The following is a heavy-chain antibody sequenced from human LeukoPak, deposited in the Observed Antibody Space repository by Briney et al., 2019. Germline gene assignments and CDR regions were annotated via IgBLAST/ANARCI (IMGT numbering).Heavy chain of an antibody. CDR3: ARDRGLEGFDP. J-gene: IGHJ5*02. V-gene: IGHV4-61*02. D-gene: IGHD3-3*01. CDR1: GGSISSGSYC. Sequence: SETLSLTCTVSGGSISSGSYCWSWIRPPAGQGLEWIGRIYTSGSTNYNPSLKSRVTISVDTSKNQFSLKLSSVTAADTAVYYCARDRGLEGFDPWGQGTLVTVSS. CDR2: IYTSGST.